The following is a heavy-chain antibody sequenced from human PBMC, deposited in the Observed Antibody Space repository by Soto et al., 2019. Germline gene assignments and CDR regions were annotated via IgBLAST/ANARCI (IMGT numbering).Heavy chain of an antibody. CDR2: IYPGDSDT. D-gene: IGHD3-10*01. CDR1: GYSFTSYW. V-gene: IGHV5-51*01. Sequence: GESLKISCKGSGYSFTSYWIGWVRQMPGKGLEGMGIIYPGDSDTRYGPSFQGQVTISADKSISTAYLQWSGLKASDTAMYYCAIGITMVRGVINAFDIWGQGTMVTVSS. CDR3: AIGITMVRGVINAFDI. J-gene: IGHJ3*02.